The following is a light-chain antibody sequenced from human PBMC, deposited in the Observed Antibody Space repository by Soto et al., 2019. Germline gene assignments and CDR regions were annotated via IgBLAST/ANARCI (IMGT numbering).Light chain of an antibody. V-gene: IGKV3-20*01. J-gene: IGKJ5*01. CDR1: QSVSSSY. Sequence: EVALTQSPVTLALSPVERATVSCRAMQSVSSSYLAWYQQKPGQAPRLLIYGASSRATGIQDRFSGSGSGTDFTLTISRLEPEEFAVYYCQQYGSSLLFGQGKRVEIK. CDR2: GAS. CDR3: QQYGSSLL.